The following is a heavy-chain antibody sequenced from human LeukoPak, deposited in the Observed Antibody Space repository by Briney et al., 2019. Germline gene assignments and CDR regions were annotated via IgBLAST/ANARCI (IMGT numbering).Heavy chain of an antibody. CDR1: GYTFTSYA. V-gene: IGHV1-3*03. D-gene: IGHD2-2*01. CDR2: INAGNGTT. J-gene: IGHJ4*02. Sequence: ASVKVSCKASGYTFTSYAMHWVRQAPGQRLGWMGWINAGNGTTKYSQEFQGRVTITRDTSASTAYMELSSLRSEDTAVYYCGRGERRLGYCSSTSCYFQSGFDYWGQGTLVTVSS. CDR3: GRGERRLGYCSSTSCYFQSGFDY.